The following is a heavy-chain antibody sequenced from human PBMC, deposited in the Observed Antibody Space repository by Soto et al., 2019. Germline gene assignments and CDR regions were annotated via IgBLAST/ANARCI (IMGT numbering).Heavy chain of an antibody. J-gene: IGHJ6*02. CDR3: ARTLARSGYYGSFFYYGMDV. Sequence: SGLTLVNPTQTLTLTCNCFGFSLPTSGMSVSWIRQPPGKALEWLAFTDWDGDKHYTTSLKTRLTLSRDTTKNQVVLKMTNMDPVDTATYYCARTLARSGYYGSFFYYGMDVWGQGTPVTVSS. D-gene: IGHD3-3*01. V-gene: IGHV2-70*01. CDR2: TDWDGDK. CDR1: GFSLPTSGMS.